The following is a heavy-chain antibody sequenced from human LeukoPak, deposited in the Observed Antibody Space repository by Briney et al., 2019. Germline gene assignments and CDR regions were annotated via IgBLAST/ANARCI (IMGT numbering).Heavy chain of an antibody. CDR1: GFTFSNAW. V-gene: IGHV3-15*01. D-gene: IGHD5-12*01. J-gene: IGHJ4*02. Sequence: GGSLRLSCAASGFTFSNAWMSWVRQAPGNGLEWVGRIKSKTDGGTTDYAAPVKDRFTFSRDDSKNTLYLQMNNLQTEDTAVYYCTTSLSGYDFLFDYWGQGTLVTVSS. CDR2: IKSKTDGGTT. CDR3: TTSLSGYDFLFDY.